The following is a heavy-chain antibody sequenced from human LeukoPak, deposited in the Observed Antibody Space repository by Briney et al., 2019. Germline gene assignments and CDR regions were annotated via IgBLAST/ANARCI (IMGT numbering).Heavy chain of an antibody. D-gene: IGHD3-22*01. CDR1: GFTFSSYA. V-gene: IGHV3-23*01. Sequence: AGRSLRLSCAASGFTFSSYAMSWVRQAPGKGLEWVSAISGSGGSTYYADSVKGRFTISRDNSKNTLYLQMNSLRAEDTAVYYCAKTGSSGYYSYYFDYWGQGTLVTVSS. CDR2: ISGSGGST. CDR3: AKTGSSGYYSYYFDY. J-gene: IGHJ4*02.